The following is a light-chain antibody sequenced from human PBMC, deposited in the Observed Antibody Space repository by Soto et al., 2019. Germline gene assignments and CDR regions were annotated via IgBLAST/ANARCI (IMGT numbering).Light chain of an antibody. Sequence: QSALTQPASVSGSPGQPTTISCTGISSDFGSYNLVSWYQEHPGKAPKLVICEGSKRPSGVSNRFSGSKSGNTASLTFSGLQAEDEADYYCCSYAGSYTLYAFGTGTKVTAL. CDR3: CSYAGSYTLYA. CDR2: EGS. J-gene: IGLJ1*01. V-gene: IGLV2-23*01. CDR1: SSDFGSYNL.